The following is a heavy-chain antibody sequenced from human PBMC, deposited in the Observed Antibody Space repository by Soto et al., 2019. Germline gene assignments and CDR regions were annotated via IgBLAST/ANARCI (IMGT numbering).Heavy chain of an antibody. D-gene: IGHD2-15*01. V-gene: IGHV3-23*01. CDR1: GFNFSIYS. Sequence: EVRLSESGGGLVQPGESLRLSCAASGFNFSIYSMSWVRQAPGKGLEWVSGISATTGNTYYTNSVKGRFTISRDNFENTLFLQMNILRAEDTALYYCAIDSDGGYWGQGTLVTVSS. J-gene: IGHJ4*02. CDR3: AIDSDGGY. CDR2: ISATTGNT.